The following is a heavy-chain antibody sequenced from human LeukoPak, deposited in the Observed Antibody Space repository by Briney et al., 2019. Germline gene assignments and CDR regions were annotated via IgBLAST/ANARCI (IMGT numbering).Heavy chain of an antibody. CDR2: ISSSGSTK. D-gene: IGHD6-13*01. CDR3: ARVSPYSSSWNFDY. V-gene: IGHV3-11*01. J-gene: IGHJ4*02. Sequence: GGSLRLSCAASGLTFSDYYMSWIRQAPGKGLEWVSYISSSGSTKYYADSVKGRFTISRDNAKNSLYLQMNSLRAEDTAVYYCARVSPYSSSWNFDYWGQGTLVTVPS. CDR1: GLTFSDYY.